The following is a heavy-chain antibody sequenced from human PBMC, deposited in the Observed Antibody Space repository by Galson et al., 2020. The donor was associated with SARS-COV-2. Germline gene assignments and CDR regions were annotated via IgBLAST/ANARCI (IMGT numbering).Heavy chain of an antibody. D-gene: IGHD6-19*01. J-gene: IGHJ4*02. Sequence: SQTLSLTCTVSGGSISSGSYYWSWVRQPAGKGLEWIGRIHTSGSTDYNPSRKSRVTISLDMSKNHFSRPLTSVTAADTAVYYCAKGPVAGTGLWGPGTMVTVSS. CDR1: GGSISSGSYY. CDR2: IHTSGST. V-gene: IGHV4-61*02. CDR3: AKGPVAGTGL.